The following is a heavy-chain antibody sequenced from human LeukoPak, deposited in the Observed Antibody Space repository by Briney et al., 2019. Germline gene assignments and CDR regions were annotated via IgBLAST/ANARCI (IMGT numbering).Heavy chain of an antibody. CDR3: ARGTRFHGEYFDY. CDR1: GGSISSSSYY. J-gene: IGHJ4*02. V-gene: IGHV4-39*07. CDR2: IYYSGST. D-gene: IGHD3-10*01. Sequence: SETLSLTCTVSGGSISSSSYYWGWIRQPPGKGLEWIGSIYYSGSTNYNPSLKSRVTISVDTSKNQFSLKLSSVTAADTAVYYCARGTRFHGEYFDYWGQGTLVTVSS.